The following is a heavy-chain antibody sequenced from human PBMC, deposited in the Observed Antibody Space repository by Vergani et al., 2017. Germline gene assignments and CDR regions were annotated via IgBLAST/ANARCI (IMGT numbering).Heavy chain of an antibody. CDR2: ISGSGGST. J-gene: IGHJ6*02. CDR1: GFTFNHYA. V-gene: IGHV3-23*01. D-gene: IGHD5-12*01. Sequence: EVQLLESGGDLVQPGGSLRLSCAASGFTFNHYAMNWVRQAPGKGLEWVSGISGSGGSTYYAGSVKGRFTISRDSSKNTRYLKMNSLGAGDTAVYYCAKANPRNSGYDYLYYYHAMDVWGQGTTVTVSS. CDR3: AKANPRNSGYDYLYYYHAMDV.